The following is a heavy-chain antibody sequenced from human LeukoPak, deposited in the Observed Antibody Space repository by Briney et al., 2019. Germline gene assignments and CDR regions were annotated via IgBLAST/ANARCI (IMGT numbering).Heavy chain of an antibody. J-gene: IGHJ4*02. D-gene: IGHD4-23*01. CDR3: ARDRPYGGKGDFEY. Sequence: PGGSLRLSCAASGFTVSGDYMNWVRQAPGKGLEWVSVIHIDGSTYYADSVKGRFTISRDNFQNTLYLQMNSLRVEDTAVYHCARDRPYGGKGDFEYWGQGTLVTVSS. V-gene: IGHV3-66*01. CDR1: GFTVSGDY. CDR2: IHIDGST.